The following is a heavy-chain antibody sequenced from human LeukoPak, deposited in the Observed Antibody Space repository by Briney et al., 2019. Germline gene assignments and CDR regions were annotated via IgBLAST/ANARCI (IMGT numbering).Heavy chain of an antibody. Sequence: ASVKVSCKVSGYTLTELSMHWVRQAPGKGLEWMGGFDPEDGETIYAQKFQGRVTMTEDTSTDTAYMELSGLRSEDTAVYYCATPLAPGATSLIDYWGQGTLVTVSS. CDR2: FDPEDGET. V-gene: IGHV1-24*01. CDR1: GYTLTELS. D-gene: IGHD1-26*01. CDR3: ATPLAPGATSLIDY. J-gene: IGHJ4*02.